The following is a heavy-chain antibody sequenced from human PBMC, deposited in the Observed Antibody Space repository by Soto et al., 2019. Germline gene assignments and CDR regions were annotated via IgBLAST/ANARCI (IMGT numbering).Heavy chain of an antibody. CDR1: GFIFRDYS. Sequence: EVQLVESGGGLVQSGESLRLSCAASGFIFRDYSMNWVRQTPGKGLEWIAHIAGGGVPTYYADSVKGRFTISRDRGKNFLYLQMTALKGDDSGIYYCTRASSYAFDYWGQGALVTVSS. CDR2: IAGGGVPT. CDR3: TRASSYAFDY. V-gene: IGHV3-48*01. D-gene: IGHD2-2*01. J-gene: IGHJ4*02.